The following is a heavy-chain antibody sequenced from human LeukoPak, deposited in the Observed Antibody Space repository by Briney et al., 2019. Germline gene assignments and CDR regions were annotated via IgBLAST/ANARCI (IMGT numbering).Heavy chain of an antibody. CDR2: IYYRGST. Sequence: PSETLSLTCAVSGGPLTSYYWSWIRQPPGKGLEWIGFIYYRGSTNYNPSLKSRVTISVDTSKNQFSLKLSSVTAADTAVYYCARLGYCSSTSCYDAFDIWGQGTMVTVSS. V-gene: IGHV4-59*01. J-gene: IGHJ3*02. D-gene: IGHD2-2*01. CDR3: ARLGYCSSTSCYDAFDI. CDR1: GGPLTSYY.